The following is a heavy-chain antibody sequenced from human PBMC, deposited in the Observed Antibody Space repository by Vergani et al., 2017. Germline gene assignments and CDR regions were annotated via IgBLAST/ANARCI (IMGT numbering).Heavy chain of an antibody. V-gene: IGHV1-46*01. J-gene: IGHJ6*03. Sequence: QVQLVQSGAEVKKPGASLKVSCKASGYTFTNFYMNWVRQAPGQGLEWMGIINPSGGSTSYAPKFQGRVTITADESTSTAYMELSSLRSEDTAVYYCARVATTHYYYYYMDVWGKGTTVTVSS. D-gene: IGHD4-11*01. CDR3: ARVATTHYYYYYMDV. CDR1: GYTFTNFY. CDR2: INPSGGST.